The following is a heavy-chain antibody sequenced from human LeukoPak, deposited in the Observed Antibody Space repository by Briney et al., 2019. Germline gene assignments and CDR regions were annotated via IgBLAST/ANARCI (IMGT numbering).Heavy chain of an antibody. CDR2: IYYSGST. V-gene: IGHV4-31*03. Sequence: SETLSLTCTVSGGSISSGGYYWSWIRQHPGKGLEWIGYIYYSGSTYYNPSLKSRVTISVDTSKNQFSLKLSSETAADTAVYYCARVAVVIPRYFDYWGQGTLVTVSS. D-gene: IGHD3-3*01. CDR3: ARVAVVIPRYFDY. CDR1: GGSISSGGYY. J-gene: IGHJ4*02.